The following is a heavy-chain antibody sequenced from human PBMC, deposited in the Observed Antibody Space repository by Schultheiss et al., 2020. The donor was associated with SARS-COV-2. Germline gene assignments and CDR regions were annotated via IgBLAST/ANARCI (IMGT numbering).Heavy chain of an antibody. J-gene: IGHJ6*03. CDR2: ISSSSSYI. D-gene: IGHD4-11*01. V-gene: IGHV3-21*01. CDR3: ARDSDYKNYYYMDV. CDR1: GFTVSSNY. Sequence: GGSLRLSCAASGFTVSSNYMSWVRQAPGKGLEWVSSISSSSSYIYYADSVKGRFTISRDNSKNTLYLQMNSLRAEDTAVYYCARDSDYKNYYYMDVWGKGTTVTVSS.